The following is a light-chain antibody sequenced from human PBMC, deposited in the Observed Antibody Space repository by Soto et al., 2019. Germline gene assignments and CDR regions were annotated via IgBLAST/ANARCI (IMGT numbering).Light chain of an antibody. Sequence: EIVLTQSPATLSLSPGERATLSCRASQSVSSYLAWYQQKPGQAPRLLIYDASNRATGIPARFSGSGSGTDFTLTISSLEPEDFAAYYCQQRSNWPFTFGGGTKV. J-gene: IGKJ4*01. CDR2: DAS. CDR3: QQRSNWPFT. V-gene: IGKV3-11*01. CDR1: QSVSSY.